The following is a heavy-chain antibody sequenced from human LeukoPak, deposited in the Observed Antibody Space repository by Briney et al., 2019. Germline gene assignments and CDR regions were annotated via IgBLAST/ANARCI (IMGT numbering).Heavy chain of an antibody. CDR2: INPNSGGT. D-gene: IGHD6-19*01. J-gene: IGHJ4*02. CDR3: AKGGSLSGSPSDY. V-gene: IGHV1-2*02. CDR1: GYTFTGYY. Sequence: ASVNVSCKASGYTFTGYYMHWVRQAPGQGLEWMGWINPNSGGTNYAQKFQGRVTMTRDPFISTAYMELSRLISDDTAVYYCAKGGSLSGSPSDYWGQGTLVTVSS.